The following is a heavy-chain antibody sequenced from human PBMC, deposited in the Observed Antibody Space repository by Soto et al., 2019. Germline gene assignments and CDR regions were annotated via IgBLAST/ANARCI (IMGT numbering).Heavy chain of an antibody. V-gene: IGHV2-70*13. J-gene: IGHJ6*02. CDR2: IERDDDDK. Sequence: SGPTLVNPTETLTLTCTFSGSSLTSPGMCVSWIRQSPGKALEWLALIERDDDDKYYSTSLKTRLTISKDTRKNQVVLTMANIEPADTATYYCARSIRGPRRFNGMGVWGQGTTVTVSS. D-gene: IGHD1-20*01. CDR3: ARSIRGPRRFNGMGV. CDR1: GSSLTSPGMC.